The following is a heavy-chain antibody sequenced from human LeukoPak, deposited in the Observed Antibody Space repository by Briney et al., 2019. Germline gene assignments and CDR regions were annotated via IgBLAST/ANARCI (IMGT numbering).Heavy chain of an antibody. CDR3: AGTQSLSNNWFDP. D-gene: IGHD4-11*01. CDR2: IYYSGST. CDR1: GGSISSSSYY. V-gene: IGHV4-39*01. J-gene: IGHJ5*02. Sequence: SETLSLTCTVSGGSISSSSYYWGWIRQPPGKGLEWIGSIYYSGSTYYNPSLKSRVTISVDTSKNQFSLKLSSVTAADTAVYYCAGTQSLSNNWFDPWGQGTLVTVSS.